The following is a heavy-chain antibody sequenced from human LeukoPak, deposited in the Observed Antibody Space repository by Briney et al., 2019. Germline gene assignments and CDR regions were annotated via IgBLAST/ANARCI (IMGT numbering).Heavy chain of an antibody. V-gene: IGHV4-34*01. J-gene: IGHJ3*02. CDR2: INHSGST. CDR3: ARDRTTDAFDI. D-gene: IGHD4-11*01. Sequence: SETLSLTCAVYGGSFSGYYWSWIRQPPGKGLEWIGEINHSGSTNYNPSLKSRVTISVDTSKNQFSLKLSSVTAADTAVYYCARDRTTDAFDIWGQGTVVTVSS. CDR1: GGSFSGYY.